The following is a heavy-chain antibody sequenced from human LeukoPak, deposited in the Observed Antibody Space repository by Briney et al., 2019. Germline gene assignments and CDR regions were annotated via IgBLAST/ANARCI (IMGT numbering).Heavy chain of an antibody. V-gene: IGHV4-38-2*01. CDR1: GYSISSGYY. CDR2: IYHSGST. Sequence: PSETLSLTCAVSGYSISSGYYWGWIRQPPGKGLEWIGSIYHSGSTYYNPSLKSRVTISVDTSKNQFSLKLSSVTAADTAVYYCARQPYYYDSSGYYGAFDIWGQGTMVTVSS. CDR3: ARQPYYYDSSGYYGAFDI. J-gene: IGHJ3*02. D-gene: IGHD3-22*01.